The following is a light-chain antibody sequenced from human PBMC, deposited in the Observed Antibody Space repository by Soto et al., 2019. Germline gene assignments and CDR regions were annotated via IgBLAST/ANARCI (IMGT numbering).Light chain of an antibody. CDR3: QAWDNSVV. CDR1: KVGSKY. V-gene: IGLV3-1*01. J-gene: IGLJ2*01. Sequence: SYELTQPPSVSVSPGQTATMTCSGDKVGSKYVCWYQQKPGQSPVLVIYDDSKRHSGIPERFSGSNSGNTATLTISGTQAMDEADYYCQAWDNSVVFGGGTKLTVL. CDR2: DDS.